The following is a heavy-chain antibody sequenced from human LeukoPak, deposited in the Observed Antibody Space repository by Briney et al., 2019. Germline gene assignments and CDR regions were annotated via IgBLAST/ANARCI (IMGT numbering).Heavy chain of an antibody. V-gene: IGHV3-43D*03. D-gene: IGHD1-14*01. Sequence: HPGGSLRLSCAASGFTFDDYAMHWVRQAPGKGLEWVSLISWDGGSTYYADSVKGRFTISRDNSKNSLYLQMNSLRAEDTALYYCAKDFGFGTYYYYMDVWGKGTTVTVSS. CDR2: ISWDGGST. CDR3: AKDFGFGTYYYYMDV. J-gene: IGHJ6*03. CDR1: GFTFDDYA.